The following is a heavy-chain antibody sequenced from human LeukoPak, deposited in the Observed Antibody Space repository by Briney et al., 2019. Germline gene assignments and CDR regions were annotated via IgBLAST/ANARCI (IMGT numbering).Heavy chain of an antibody. CDR3: ARDGYNYSFDY. CDR1: GGTFSSYA. V-gene: IGHV1-69*04. D-gene: IGHD5-24*01. J-gene: IGHJ4*02. Sequence: ASVKVSCKASGGTFSSYAISWVREAPGQGLEWMGRIIPILGIANYAQKFQGRVTITADKSTSTAYMELSSLRSEDTAVYYCARDGYNYSFDYWGQGTLVTVSS. CDR2: IIPILGIA.